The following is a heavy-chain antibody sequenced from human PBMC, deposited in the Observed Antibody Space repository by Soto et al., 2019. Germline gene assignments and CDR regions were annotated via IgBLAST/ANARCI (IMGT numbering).Heavy chain of an antibody. J-gene: IGHJ6*02. D-gene: IGHD6-13*01. V-gene: IGHV1-8*01. Sequence: ASVKVSCKCSGYTFTSYHINWVRQATGQGLEWMGWMNPNSGNTGYAQKFQGRVTMTRNTSISTAYMELSSLRSEDTAVYYCARVHIAAAGTRYYYGMDVWGQGTTVTVS. CDR3: ARVHIAAAGTRYYYGMDV. CDR1: GYTFTSYH. CDR2: MNPNSGNT.